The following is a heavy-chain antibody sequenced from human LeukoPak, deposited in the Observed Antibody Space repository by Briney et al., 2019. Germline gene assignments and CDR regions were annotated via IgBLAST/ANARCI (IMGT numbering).Heavy chain of an antibody. CDR2: ISGSGGST. J-gene: IGHJ4*02. Sequence: GGSLRLSCAAPGFTFSSYAMSWVRQAPGKGLEWVSAISGSGGSTYYADSVKGRFTISRDNSKNTLYLQMNSLRAEDTAVYYCAKGGAGYCSGGSCYLDYWGQGTLVTVSS. V-gene: IGHV3-23*01. D-gene: IGHD2-15*01. CDR3: AKGGAGYCSGGSCYLDY. CDR1: GFTFSSYA.